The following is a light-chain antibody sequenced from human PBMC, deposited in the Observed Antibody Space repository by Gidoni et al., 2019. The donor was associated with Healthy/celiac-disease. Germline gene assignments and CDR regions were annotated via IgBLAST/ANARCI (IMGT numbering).Light chain of an antibody. CDR3: SSDTSSSTLAYV. Sequence: QSALTQPASVSGSPGQSITISCTGTSSDVGGYNYVSWYQQHPGKAPKLMIYDVRNRPSGVSNRFSGSKSGNTASLTISGLQAEDEADYYCSSDTSSSTLAYVFGTGTKVTVL. J-gene: IGLJ1*01. CDR1: SSDVGGYNY. CDR2: DVR. V-gene: IGLV2-14*03.